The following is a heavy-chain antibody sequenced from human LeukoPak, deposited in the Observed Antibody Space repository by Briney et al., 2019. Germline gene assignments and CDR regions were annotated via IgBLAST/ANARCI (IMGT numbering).Heavy chain of an antibody. J-gene: IGHJ6*02. V-gene: IGHV4-34*01. CDR1: GGSFGGYS. CDR3: ARTRPRGSSSPMIYYYYGMDV. CDR2: INHSGIT. D-gene: IGHD6-13*01. Sequence: SETLSLTCAVYGGSFGGYSWSWIRQPPGKGLEWVGQINHSGITNYNPSLKSRVSMSIDTSKKQFSLKVNSVTAADTAVYYCARTRPRGSSSPMIYYYYGMDVWGQGTTVTVSS.